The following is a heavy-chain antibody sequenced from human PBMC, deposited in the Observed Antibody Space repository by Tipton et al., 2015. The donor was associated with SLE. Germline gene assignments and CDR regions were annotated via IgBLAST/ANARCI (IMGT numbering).Heavy chain of an antibody. Sequence: LRLSCAVYGGSFSGYYWTWIRRPPGKGLEWIGEINHSGNTNYSPSLKSRVIMSVDTSKNQFSLRLDSLTAADTAIYYCVRSSGYYIDFWGQGTLVTVSS. V-gene: IGHV4-34*01. D-gene: IGHD3-3*01. CDR3: VRSSGYYIDF. CDR1: GGSFSGYY. J-gene: IGHJ4*02. CDR2: INHSGNT.